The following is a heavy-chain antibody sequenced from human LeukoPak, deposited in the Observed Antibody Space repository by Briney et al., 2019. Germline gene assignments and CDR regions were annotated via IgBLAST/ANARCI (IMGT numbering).Heavy chain of an antibody. J-gene: IGHJ5*02. D-gene: IGHD5-18*01. Sequence: GGSLRLSCAASGFTFSSYSMNWVRQAPGKGLEWVSSISSSSSYIYYADSVKGRFTISRDNAKNSLYLQMNSLRAEDTAVYYCARPYSYGYNWFDPWGQGTLVTVSS. V-gene: IGHV3-21*01. CDR3: ARPYSYGYNWFDP. CDR2: ISSSSSYI. CDR1: GFTFSSYS.